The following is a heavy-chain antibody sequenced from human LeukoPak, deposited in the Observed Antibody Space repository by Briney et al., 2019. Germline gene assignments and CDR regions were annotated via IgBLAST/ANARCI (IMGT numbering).Heavy chain of an antibody. CDR3: ARHPPWDSSGNNAFDI. Sequence: SETLSLTCAVSGGSISADYWSWIRQPPGKGLEWIGYIFHSGSTKYNPSLKSRVTISIDKSKSQFSLKLSSVTAADTALYYCARHPPWDSSGNNAFDIWGQGTMVTVSS. D-gene: IGHD3-22*01. J-gene: IGHJ3*02. CDR2: IFHSGST. CDR1: GGSISADY. V-gene: IGHV4-59*08.